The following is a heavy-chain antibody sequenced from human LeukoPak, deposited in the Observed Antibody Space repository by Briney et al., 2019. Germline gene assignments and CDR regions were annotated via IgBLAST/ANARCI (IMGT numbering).Heavy chain of an antibody. V-gene: IGHV4-34*01. CDR3: ARLDYDILTGYYGDYYYYYMDV. D-gene: IGHD3-9*01. Sequence: PSETLSLTCAVYGGSFSGYHWSWIRQPPGKGLEWIGEINHSGSTNYNPSLKSRVTISVDTSKNQFSLKLSSVTAADTAVYYCARLDYDILTGYYGDYYYYYMDVWGKGTTVTISS. CDR2: INHSGST. J-gene: IGHJ6*03. CDR1: GGSFSGYH.